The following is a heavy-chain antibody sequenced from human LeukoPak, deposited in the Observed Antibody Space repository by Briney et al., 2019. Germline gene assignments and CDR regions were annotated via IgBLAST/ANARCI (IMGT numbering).Heavy chain of an antibody. CDR1: GGSIGSHF. CDR2: INYSGTT. CDR3: ASLRGGTPSY. Sequence: SETLSLTXTVSGGSIGSHFWNWIWQPPGKGLEWIGYINYSGTTSYIPSLKSRITLSIDTSKNQFSLKVNSVTAADTAVYSCASLRGGTPSYWGQGTPVTVSS. J-gene: IGHJ4*02. V-gene: IGHV4-59*11. D-gene: IGHD3-16*01.